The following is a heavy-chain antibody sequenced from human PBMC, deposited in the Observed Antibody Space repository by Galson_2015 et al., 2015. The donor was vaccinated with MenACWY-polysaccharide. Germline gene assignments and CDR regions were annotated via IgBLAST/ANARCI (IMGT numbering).Heavy chain of an antibody. V-gene: IGHV4-39*07. D-gene: IGHD3-10*01. CDR2: IYDTGRT. CDR1: GGSISRTSHY. Sequence: ETLSLTCSVSGGSISRTSHYWGWIRQSPGKGLEWIASIYDTGRTFYNPSFEGRVTISIDTSKSHFSLNLTSVTAADTAIYFCARDGHYYESGSYGWFDPWGQGTLVVVSS. J-gene: IGHJ5*02. CDR3: ARDGHYYESGSYGWFDP.